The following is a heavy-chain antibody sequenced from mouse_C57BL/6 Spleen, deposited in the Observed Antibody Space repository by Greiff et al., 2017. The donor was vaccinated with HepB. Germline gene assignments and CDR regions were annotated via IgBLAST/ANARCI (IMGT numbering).Heavy chain of an antibody. CDR2: IRLKSDNYAT. D-gene: IGHD2-5*01. Sequence: EVKVEESGGGLVQPGGSMKLSCVASGFTFSNYWMNWVRQSPEKGLEWVAQIRLKSDNYATHYAESVKGRFTISRDDSKSSVYLQMNNLRAEDTGIYYCTGRYYSNLSLYFDVWGTGTTVTVSS. CDR1: GFTFSNYW. J-gene: IGHJ1*03. CDR3: TGRYYSNLSLYFDV. V-gene: IGHV6-3*01.